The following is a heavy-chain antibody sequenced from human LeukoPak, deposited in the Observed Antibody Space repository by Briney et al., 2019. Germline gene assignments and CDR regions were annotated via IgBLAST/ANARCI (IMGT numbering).Heavy chain of an antibody. J-gene: IGHJ4*02. D-gene: IGHD3-22*01. Sequence: PSETLSLTCTVSGGSISSSSYCWGWIRQPPGKGLEWIGSIYYSGSTYYNPSLKSRVTISVDTSKNQLSLKLSSVTAADTAVYYCARVVTGYYDSSGYYYRELAAPDYWGQGTLVTVSS. CDR1: GGSISSSSYC. CDR3: ARVVTGYYDSSGYYYRELAAPDY. CDR2: IYYSGST. V-gene: IGHV4-39*07.